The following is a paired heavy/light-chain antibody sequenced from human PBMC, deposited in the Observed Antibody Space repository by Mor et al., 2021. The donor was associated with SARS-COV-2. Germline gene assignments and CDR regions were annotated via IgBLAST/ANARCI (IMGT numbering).Heavy chain of an antibody. J-gene: IGHJ4*02. V-gene: IGHV1-46*01. CDR1: GYTFTSYY. CDR2: INPSGGSI. Sequence: QVQLVQSGAEVKKPGASVKVSCKASGYTFTSYYIHWVRQAPGQGLEWMGIINPSGGSIRYAQTFQGRVTMTRDTSTSTVYMELSRLRSEDTAVYYCARVWPLVDWFGQFSGIDYWGQGTLVTVSS. CDR3: ARVWPLVDWFGQFSGIDY. D-gene: IGHD3-10*01.
Light chain of an antibody. Sequence: DIVMTQSPLSLPVTPGESASISCRSSQSLLHSNGYNYLDWYLQKPGQSPQLLISLGSNRASGVPDRFSGSGSGTDFTLKISRVEAEDVGLYYCMQALQTSITFGQGTRLEI. CDR3: MQALQTSIT. CDR2: LGS. J-gene: IGKJ5*01. CDR1: QSLLHSNGYNY. V-gene: IGKV2-28*01.